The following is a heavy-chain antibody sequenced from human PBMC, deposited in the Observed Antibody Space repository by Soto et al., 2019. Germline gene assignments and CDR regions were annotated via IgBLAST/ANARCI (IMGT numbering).Heavy chain of an antibody. J-gene: IGHJ4*02. Sequence: EVQLLESGGGLVQPGGSLRLSCAASGFTFSSYAMSWVRQAPGKGLEWVGRIKSKRDGETTEYAAPVKGRFTISRDDSKTTVYLQMNSLKSEDTAMYYCATDHAVYWGQGALVTVSS. CDR2: IKSKRDGETT. CDR1: GFTFSSYA. V-gene: IGHV3-15*01. CDR3: ATDHAVY.